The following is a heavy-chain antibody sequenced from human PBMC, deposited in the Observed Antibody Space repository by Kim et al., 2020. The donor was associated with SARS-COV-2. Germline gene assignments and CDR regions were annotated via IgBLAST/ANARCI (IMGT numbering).Heavy chain of an antibody. V-gene: IGHV3-66*01. CDR3: TPFTSKDY. CDR2: GDP. Sequence: GDPRCRGSVKGRFPISRDSSKNTLFLQMNSLRVEDTAIYFCTPFTSKDYWGQGTLVTVSS. J-gene: IGHJ4*02.